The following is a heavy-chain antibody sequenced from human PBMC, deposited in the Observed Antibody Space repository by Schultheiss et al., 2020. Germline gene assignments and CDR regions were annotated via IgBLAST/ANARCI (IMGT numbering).Heavy chain of an antibody. CDR1: GYTFTSYY. V-gene: IGHV1-46*01. CDR2: IIPIFGTA. D-gene: IGHD6-19*01. CDR3: ARDLKWLVEG. J-gene: IGHJ4*02. Sequence: ASVKVSCKASGYTFTSYYMHWVRQAPGQGLEWMGGIIPIFGTANYAQKFQGRVTITRDTSASTAYMELSSLRSEDTAVYYCARDLKWLVEGWGQGTLVTVSS.